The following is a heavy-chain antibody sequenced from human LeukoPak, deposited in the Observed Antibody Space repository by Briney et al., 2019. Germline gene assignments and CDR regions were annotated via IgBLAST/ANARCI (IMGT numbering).Heavy chain of an antibody. CDR3: AARGPYSSLGDY. CDR2: IVVGSGNT. Sequence: SVRVSCKASGFTFTSSAMQWVRQARGQRLEWIGWIVVGSGNTNYAQKFQERVTITRDMSTSTAYMELSSLRSEDTAVYYCAARGPYSSLGDYWGQGTLVTVSS. CDR1: GFTFTSSA. D-gene: IGHD6-19*01. V-gene: IGHV1-58*02. J-gene: IGHJ4*02.